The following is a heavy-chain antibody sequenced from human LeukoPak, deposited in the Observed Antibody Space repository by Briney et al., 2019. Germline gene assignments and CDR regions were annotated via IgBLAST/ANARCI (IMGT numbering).Heavy chain of an antibody. CDR1: GFTFSGSA. CDR2: IRSKANSYAT. D-gene: IGHD3-22*01. Sequence: GGSLRLSCAASGFTFSGSAMHWVRQASGKGLEWVGRIRSKANSYATAYAASVKGRFTISRDDSKNTAYLQMNSPKTEDTAVYYCTIPGRLGAYDSSGYPDYWGQGTLVTVSS. CDR3: TIPGRLGAYDSSGYPDY. J-gene: IGHJ4*02. V-gene: IGHV3-73*01.